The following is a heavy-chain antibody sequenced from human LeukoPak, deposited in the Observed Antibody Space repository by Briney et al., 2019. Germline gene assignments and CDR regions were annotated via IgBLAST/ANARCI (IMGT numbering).Heavy chain of an antibody. V-gene: IGHV3-30*04. CDR3: ARDSVVLRYFDWAYYYYGMDV. CDR2: ISYDGSNK. J-gene: IGHJ6*02. CDR1: GFTFSSYA. D-gene: IGHD3-9*01. Sequence: AGGSLRLSCAASGFTFSSYAMHWVRQAPGKGLGWVAVISYDGSNKYYADSVKGRFTISRDNSKNTLYLQMNSLRAEDTAVYYCARDSVVLRYFDWAYYYYGMDVWGQGTTVTVSS.